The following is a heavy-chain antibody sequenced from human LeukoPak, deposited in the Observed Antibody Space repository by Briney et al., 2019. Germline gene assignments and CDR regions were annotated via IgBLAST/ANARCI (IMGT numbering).Heavy chain of an antibody. V-gene: IGHV4-4*07. CDR2: IYGSGST. CDR3: ARGAGYQLLSNYYYYYTDV. CDR1: GGSISSYY. J-gene: IGHJ6*03. Sequence: SETLSLTCTVSGGSISSYYWSWIRHPAGKGREWIGRIYGSGSTNDSPALKSRVTMSGDTSTNQFSMKLSLVTDAETAVYYCARGAGYQLLSNYYYYYTDVWGKGTTVTVSS. D-gene: IGHD2-2*01.